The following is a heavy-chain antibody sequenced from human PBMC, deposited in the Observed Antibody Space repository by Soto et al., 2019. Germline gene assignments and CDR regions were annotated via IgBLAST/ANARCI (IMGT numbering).Heavy chain of an antibody. CDR3: AREPNYYFDY. Sequence: HPGGSLRLSCAASGFTFSYYAMSWVRQAPGKGLEWVSSIRGSGGSTYYADSVKGRFTISRDNSKNTLYLQMNSLRAEDTAVYYCAREPNYYFDYWGQGALVTVSS. V-gene: IGHV3-23*01. J-gene: IGHJ4*02. D-gene: IGHD1-26*01. CDR1: GFTFSYYA. CDR2: IRGSGGST.